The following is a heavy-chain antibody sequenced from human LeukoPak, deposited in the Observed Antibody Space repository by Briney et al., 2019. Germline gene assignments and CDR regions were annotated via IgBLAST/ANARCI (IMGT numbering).Heavy chain of an antibody. D-gene: IGHD2-8*02. CDR3: AKATLVSCTGATCYPFDY. V-gene: IGHV3-21*04. J-gene: IGHJ4*02. CDR1: GFTFSDYS. CDR2: ISSSSSYM. Sequence: GGSLRLSCAASGFTFSDYSMNWVRQAPGKGLEWVSSISSSSSYMKYAESVRGRFTISRDNAKNSLYLHMNSLRAEDTAVYYCAKATLVSCTGATCYPFDYWGQGILVTVSS.